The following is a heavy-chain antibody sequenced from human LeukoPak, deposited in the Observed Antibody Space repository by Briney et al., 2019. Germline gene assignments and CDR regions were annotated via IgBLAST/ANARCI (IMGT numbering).Heavy chain of an antibody. CDR3: ARESDRYYYDSSGYYYGDFDH. J-gene: IGHJ4*02. Sequence: ASVKVSCKASGCTLTSYGISLVRQAPGQGLEWMGWISAYNGNTNYAQKLQGRVTMTKDTSTSTTYMELRSLRSDDTAVYYCARESDRYYYDSSGYYYGDFDHWGRGTLVTVSS. V-gene: IGHV1-18*01. CDR2: ISAYNGNT. D-gene: IGHD3-22*01. CDR1: GCTLTSYG.